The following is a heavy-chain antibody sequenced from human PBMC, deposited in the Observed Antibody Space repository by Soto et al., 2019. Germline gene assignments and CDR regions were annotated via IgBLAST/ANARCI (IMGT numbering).Heavy chain of an antibody. CDR1: GGTFDNYA. CDR3: ARTYHYDSRGTTYFYYGMAV. CDR2: IIPMLDSA. J-gene: IGHJ6*02. D-gene: IGHD3-22*01. V-gene: IGHV1-69*12. Sequence: QVQLVQSGAEVKQPGSSVRVSCKASGGTFDNYAITWVRQAPGQGLEWMAVIIPMLDSANYAEKLQDRVTITEDDSTSTVYMEVSSLRCEDTAVYYCARTYHYDSRGTTYFYYGMAVWGQGTTVTVS.